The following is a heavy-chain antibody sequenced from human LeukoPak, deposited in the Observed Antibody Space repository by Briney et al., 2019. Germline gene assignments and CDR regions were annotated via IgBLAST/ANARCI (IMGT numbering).Heavy chain of an antibody. J-gene: IGHJ5*02. CDR3: ARDENWFDP. CDR2: INHSGST. CDR1: GGSFSGYY. Sequence: QSSETLSLTCAVYGGSFSGYYWSWIRQPPGKGLERIGEINHSGSTNYNPSLKSRVTISVDTSKNQFSLKLSSVTAADTAVYYCARDENWFDPWGQGTLVTVSS. V-gene: IGHV4-34*01.